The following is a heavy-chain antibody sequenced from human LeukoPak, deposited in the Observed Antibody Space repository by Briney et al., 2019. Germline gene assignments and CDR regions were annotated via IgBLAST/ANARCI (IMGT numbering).Heavy chain of an antibody. CDR3: ARDLRITIFGVVMDYNWFGP. J-gene: IGHJ5*02. V-gene: IGHV4-39*07. Sequence: SETLSLTCTVSGGSISSSSYYWGWIRQPPGKGLEWIGSIYYSGSTYYNPSLKSRVTISVDTSKNQFSLKLSSVTAADTAVYYCARDLRITIFGVVMDYNWFGPWGQGTLVNVSS. D-gene: IGHD3-3*01. CDR1: GGSISSSSYY. CDR2: IYYSGST.